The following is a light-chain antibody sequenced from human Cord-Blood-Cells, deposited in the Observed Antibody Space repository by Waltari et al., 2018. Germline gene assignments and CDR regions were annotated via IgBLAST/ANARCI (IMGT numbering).Light chain of an antibody. Sequence: ELVMTPSPATLPVSPGERATLSCRASQSVSSNLAWYQQKPGQAPRLLIYGASTRATGIPARFSGSGSGTEFTLTISSLQSEDFAVYYCQQYNNWPPSTFGQGTKLEIK. CDR1: QSVSSN. CDR2: GAS. CDR3: QQYNNWPPST. V-gene: IGKV3-15*01. J-gene: IGKJ2*02.